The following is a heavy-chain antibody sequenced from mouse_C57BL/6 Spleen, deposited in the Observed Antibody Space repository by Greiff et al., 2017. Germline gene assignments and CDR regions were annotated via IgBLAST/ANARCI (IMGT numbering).Heavy chain of an antibody. J-gene: IGHJ2*01. Sequence: VQLQQPGAELVMPGASVKLSCKASGYTFTSYWMHWVKQRPGQGLEWIGEIDPSDSYTNYNQKFKGKSTLTVDKSSSTAYMQLSSLTSEDSAVYYWARIYDGYPYYFDYWGQGTTLTVSS. CDR2: IDPSDSYT. CDR3: ARIYDGYPYYFDY. D-gene: IGHD2-3*01. V-gene: IGHV1-69*01. CDR1: GYTFTSYW.